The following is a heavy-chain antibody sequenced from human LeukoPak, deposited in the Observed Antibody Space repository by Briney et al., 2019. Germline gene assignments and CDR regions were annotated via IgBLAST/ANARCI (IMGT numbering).Heavy chain of an antibody. Sequence: GGSLRLSCAASGFSFYAYVMHWVRQSPGKGLEWVSLISGDGGSTYYADSVRGRFTISRDNSKNSLYLQMSSLRTEDTALYYCAKDIMGSRDNWFDPWGQGTLVTLSS. CDR3: AKDIMGSRDNWFDP. D-gene: IGHD2-8*01. CDR1: GFSFYAYV. CDR2: ISGDGGST. V-gene: IGHV3-43*02. J-gene: IGHJ5*02.